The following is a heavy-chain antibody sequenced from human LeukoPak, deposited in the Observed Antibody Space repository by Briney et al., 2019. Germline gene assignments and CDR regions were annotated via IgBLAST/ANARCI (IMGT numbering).Heavy chain of an antibody. CDR2: IYYSGST. V-gene: IGHV4-59*01. CDR1: GGSISSYY. J-gene: IGHJ6*03. D-gene: IGHD3-10*01. Sequence: TSETLSLTYTVSGGSISSYYWSWIRQPPGKGLEWIGYIYYSGSTNYNPSLKSRVTISVDTSKNQFSLKLSSVTAADTAVYYCAREGTYYHGSGSYYNPYYYYMDVWGKGTTVTVSS. CDR3: AREGTYYHGSGSYYNPYYYYMDV.